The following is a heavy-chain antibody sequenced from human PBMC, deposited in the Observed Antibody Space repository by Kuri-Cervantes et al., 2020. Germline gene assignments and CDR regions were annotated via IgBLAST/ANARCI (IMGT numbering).Heavy chain of an antibody. J-gene: IGHJ3*02. CDR2: IIPIFGTA. D-gene: IGHD4-17*01. CDR3: ARGPHYGEYVVFNAFDI. V-gene: IGHV1-69*06. Sequence: SVKVSCKASGGTFSSYAISWVRQAPGQGLEWMGGIIPIFGTANYAQKFQGRVTITADKSTSTAYMELSSLRSEDTAVYYCARGPHYGEYVVFNAFDIWGQGTMVTVSS. CDR1: GGTFSSYA.